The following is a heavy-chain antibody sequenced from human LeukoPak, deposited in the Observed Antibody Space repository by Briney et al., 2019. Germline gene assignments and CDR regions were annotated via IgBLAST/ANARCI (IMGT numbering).Heavy chain of an antibody. Sequence: PGGSLRLSCAASGFTFSSYGMHWVRRAPGKGLEWVAVISYDGSNKYYADSVKGRFTISRDNSKNTLYLQMNSLRAEDTAVYYCAKEVQVERRKDGFDIWGQGTMVTVSS. D-gene: IGHD1-1*01. J-gene: IGHJ3*02. V-gene: IGHV3-30*18. CDR2: ISYDGSNK. CDR1: GFTFSSYG. CDR3: AKEVQVERRKDGFDI.